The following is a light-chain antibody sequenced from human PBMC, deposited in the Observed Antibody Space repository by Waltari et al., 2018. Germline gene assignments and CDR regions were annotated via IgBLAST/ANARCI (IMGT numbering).Light chain of an antibody. CDR1: SRDVGSYNF. CDR3: CSYAGSSTFL. J-gene: IGLJ2*01. CDR2: VVT. V-gene: IGLV2-23*02. Sequence: QSALTQPASVSGSPGQSITISCTGTSRDVGSYNFVSWYQQNPGTAPNIMIYVVTKRPSGVSNRFSGSKSGNTASLTISGLQADDEADYYCCSYAGSSTFLFGGGTKLTVL.